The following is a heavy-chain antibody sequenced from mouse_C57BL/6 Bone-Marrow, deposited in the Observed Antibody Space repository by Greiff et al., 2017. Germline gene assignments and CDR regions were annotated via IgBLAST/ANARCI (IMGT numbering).Heavy chain of an antibody. J-gene: IGHJ1*03. CDR2: ILPSIGRT. Sequence: VQLQQSGSELRSPGSSVKLSCKDFDSEVFPIAYMSWVRQKPGHGFEWIGGILPSIGRTIYGEKFEDKATLDADTLSNTAYLELNSLTSEDSAIYYCARGDYYGSSYWYFDVWGTGTTVTVSS. D-gene: IGHD1-1*01. V-gene: IGHV15-2*01. CDR3: ARGDYYGSSYWYFDV. CDR1: DSEVFPIAY.